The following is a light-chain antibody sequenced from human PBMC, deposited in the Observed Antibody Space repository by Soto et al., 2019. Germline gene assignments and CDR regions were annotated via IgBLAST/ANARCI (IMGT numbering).Light chain of an antibody. CDR3: QHYNSYSEA. CDR2: KAS. V-gene: IGKV1-5*03. Sequence: DIQMTQSPSMLSASVGDRVTITCRPSQSIDTCLAWHQQKPGKAPKLLIYKASTLKSGVPSRFSGSGSGTEFTLTISSLQPDDFATYYCQHYNSYSEAFGQGTKVDIK. J-gene: IGKJ1*01. CDR1: QSIDTC.